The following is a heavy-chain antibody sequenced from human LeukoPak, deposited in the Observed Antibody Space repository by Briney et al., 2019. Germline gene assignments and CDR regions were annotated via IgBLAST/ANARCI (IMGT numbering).Heavy chain of an antibody. CDR1: GFTFSSYG. D-gene: IGHD3-3*01. CDR2: IPYDGSNK. V-gene: IGHV3-30*18. CDR3: AKELARATYYDFWSGYYHPPDY. J-gene: IGHJ4*02. Sequence: GGSLRLSCAASGFTFSSYGMHWVRQAPGKGLEWVAVIPYDGSNKYYADSVKGRFTISRDNSKNTLYLQMNSLRAEDTAVYYCAKELARATYYDFWSGYYHPPDYWGQGTLVTVSS.